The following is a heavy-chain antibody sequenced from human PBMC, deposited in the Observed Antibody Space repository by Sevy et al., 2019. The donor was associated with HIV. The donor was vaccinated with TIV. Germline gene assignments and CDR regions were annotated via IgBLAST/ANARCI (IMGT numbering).Heavy chain of an antibody. V-gene: IGHV3-30-3*01. CDR1: GCTFSSYA. J-gene: IGHJ3*02. CDR3: ARGGRQQLVTVRGQNGHAFDI. CDR2: ISYDGSNK. Sequence: GGSLRLSCAASGCTFSSYAMHWVRQAPGKGLEWVAVISYDGSNKYYGDSVKGRFTISRDNSKNTLYLQMNSLRAEDTAVYYCARGGRQQLVTVRGQNGHAFDIWGQGTMVTVSS. D-gene: IGHD6-13*01.